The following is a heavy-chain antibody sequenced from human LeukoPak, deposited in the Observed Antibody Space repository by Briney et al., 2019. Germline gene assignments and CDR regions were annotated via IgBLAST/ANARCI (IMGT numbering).Heavy chain of an antibody. CDR1: GYTFTSYG. CDR2: ISGYNGNT. D-gene: IGHD3-22*01. Sequence: ASVKVSCKASGYTFTSYGISWMRQAPGQGLEWMGWISGYNGNTNYAQKLQGRVTMTTDTSTSTAYMELRSLRSDDTAVYYCARDSLDSSGYYPFDYWGQGTLVTVSS. J-gene: IGHJ4*02. CDR3: ARDSLDSSGYYPFDY. V-gene: IGHV1-18*01.